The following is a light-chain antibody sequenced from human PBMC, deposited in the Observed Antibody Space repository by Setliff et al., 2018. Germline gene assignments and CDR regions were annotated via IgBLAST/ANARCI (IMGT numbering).Light chain of an antibody. Sequence: QFALTQPASVSGSPGQSITISCTGTSSDVGGYNYVSWYQQHPGKAPKLMIYEVSDRPSGVSNRFSGSKSGNTASLTISGLQAEDEADYYCTSYTASFTYVFGTGTKVTVL. CDR1: SSDVGGYNY. J-gene: IGLJ1*01. V-gene: IGLV2-14*01. CDR2: EVS. CDR3: TSYTASFTYV.